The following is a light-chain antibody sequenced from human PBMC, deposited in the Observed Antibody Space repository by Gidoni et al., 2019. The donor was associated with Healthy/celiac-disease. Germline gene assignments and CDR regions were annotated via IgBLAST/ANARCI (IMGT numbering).Light chain of an antibody. CDR1: QSVSSN. J-gene: IGKJ1*01. Sequence: EIVMTQSPAPLSVSPGERATLSCRASQSVSSNLAWYQQKPGQAPRLLIYGASTRATGIPARFRGSGSGKEFTLTISRLQSEDFAVYYCQQYNNWAPWTFGQGTKVEIK. CDR2: GAS. CDR3: QQYNNWAPWT. V-gene: IGKV3-15*01.